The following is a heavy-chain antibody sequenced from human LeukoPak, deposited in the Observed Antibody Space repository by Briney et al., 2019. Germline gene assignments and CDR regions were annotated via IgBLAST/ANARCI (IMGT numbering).Heavy chain of an antibody. D-gene: IGHD5-24*01. Sequence: GGSLRLSCVASGLTVNSNYMSWVRQAPGKGLEWVSAIYSGGATYYADSVKGRFTVSRDDSKNTLYLQMYRLRVEDTAMYYCVSQKWLYAFDIWGLGTMVTVSS. J-gene: IGHJ3*02. CDR1: GLTVNSNY. CDR3: VSQKWLYAFDI. V-gene: IGHV3-53*01. CDR2: IYSGGAT.